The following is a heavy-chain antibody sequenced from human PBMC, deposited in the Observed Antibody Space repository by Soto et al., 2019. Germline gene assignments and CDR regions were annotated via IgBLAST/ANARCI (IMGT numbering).Heavy chain of an antibody. CDR2: IIPIFGTA. CDR3: GGYGVFPHYYYYYGMDV. CDR1: GGTFSSYA. V-gene: IGHV1-69*01. J-gene: IGHJ6*02. D-gene: IGHD3-10*01. Sequence: QVQLVQSGAEVKKPGSSVKVSCKASGGTFSSYAISWVRQAPGQGLEWMGGIIPIFGTANYAQKFQGRVTITADESTNTDYMELSSLRSEDTAVYYCGGYGVFPHYYYYYGMDVWGQGTTVTVSS.